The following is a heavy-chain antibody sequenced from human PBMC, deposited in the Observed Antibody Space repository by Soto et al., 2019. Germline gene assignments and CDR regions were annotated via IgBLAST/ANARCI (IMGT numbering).Heavy chain of an antibody. D-gene: IGHD6-13*01. CDR3: AKFSSSWYRYFDY. CDR1: GFTFSSYA. J-gene: IGHJ4*02. Sequence: GGSLRLSFAASGFTFSSYAMSWVRQAPGKGLEWVSAISGSGGSTYYADSVKGRFTISRDNSKNTLYLQMNSLRAEDTAVYYCAKFSSSWYRYFDYWGQGTLVTVSS. V-gene: IGHV3-23*01. CDR2: ISGSGGST.